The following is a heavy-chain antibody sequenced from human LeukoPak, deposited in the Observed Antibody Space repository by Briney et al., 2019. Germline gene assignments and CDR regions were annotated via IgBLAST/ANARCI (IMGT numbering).Heavy chain of an antibody. V-gene: IGHV3-9*01. CDR2: ISWNSGSI. Sequence: GRSLRLSCAASGFTFDDYAMHWVRQAPGKGLEWVSGISWNSGSIGYADSVKGRFTISRDNSKNTLYLQMNSLRAEDTAVYYCAKDAVVAATPGQNWFDPWGQGTLVTVSS. D-gene: IGHD2-15*01. CDR3: AKDAVVAATPGQNWFDP. J-gene: IGHJ5*02. CDR1: GFTFDDYA.